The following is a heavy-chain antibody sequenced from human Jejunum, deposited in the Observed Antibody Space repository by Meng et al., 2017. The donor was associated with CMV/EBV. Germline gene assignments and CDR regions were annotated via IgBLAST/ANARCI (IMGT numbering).Heavy chain of an antibody. CDR1: TFSTYR. Sequence: TFSTYRMNWVRQAPGKGLEWVSYIKSSSTTIYYADSVKGRFTISRDNAKNSLYLQMNSLRAEDTAVYYCARGGGQQLVLRALSDYWGQGTRVTVSS. V-gene: IGHV3-48*04. CDR3: ARGGGQQLVLRALSDY. CDR2: IKSSSTTI. D-gene: IGHD6-13*01. J-gene: IGHJ4*02.